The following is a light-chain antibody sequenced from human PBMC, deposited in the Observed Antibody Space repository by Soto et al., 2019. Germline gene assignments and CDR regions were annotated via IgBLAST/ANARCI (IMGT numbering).Light chain of an antibody. V-gene: IGKV1-5*03. Sequence: DIRMTQSPSTLSASVGHRVTITCRASQSITNWLAWYQQKPGKAPKLLIYRASSLENGVPSRFSGRGSGTEFIFTIDCLQPGDFATYYCQQDSSDSTFGQGTKVEIK. CDR3: QQDSSDST. CDR2: RAS. CDR1: QSITNW. J-gene: IGKJ1*01.